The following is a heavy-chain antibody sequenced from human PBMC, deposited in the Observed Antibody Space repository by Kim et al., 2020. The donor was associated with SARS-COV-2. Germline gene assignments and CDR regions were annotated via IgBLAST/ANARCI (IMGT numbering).Heavy chain of an antibody. CDR2: VSGSGDWT. CDR1: GSNFKNDA. CDR3: AKCEAPYRSDIAKYNWFDV. D-gene: IGHD2-15*01. J-gene: IGHJ5*02. V-gene: IGHV3-23*01. Sequence: GGSLRLSCSGSGSNFKNDAMTWVRQAPGKGLEWVSIVSGSGDWTYYSDSVKGRFTISRDNTKNTVYLQMNSLRADDTAVYYCAKCEAPYRSDIAKYNWFDVWGQGTLVTVSS.